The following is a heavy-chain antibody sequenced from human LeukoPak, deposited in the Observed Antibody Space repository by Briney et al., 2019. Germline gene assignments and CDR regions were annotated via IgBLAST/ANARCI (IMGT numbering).Heavy chain of an antibody. D-gene: IGHD5-24*01. CDR3: VRDGDDFNFDY. V-gene: IGHV3-74*01. J-gene: IGHJ4*02. Sequence: PVGSLRLSCAASGFTFSSHWMHWVRQAPGKGLVWVSRVKGDGTFTNYADSVYGRFTISRDNAKNTLYLHMHSLRAEDTAVYYCVRDGDDFNFDYWGQGNLVTVSS. CDR2: VKGDGTFT. CDR1: GFTFSSHW.